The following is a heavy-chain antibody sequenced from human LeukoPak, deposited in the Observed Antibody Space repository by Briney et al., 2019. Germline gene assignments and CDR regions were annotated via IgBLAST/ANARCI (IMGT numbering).Heavy chain of an antibody. Sequence: GGSLRLSCAASGFTFSSHWMHWVRQAPGKGLVWVSRINSDGSSISYADSVKGRFTISRDNAKNTLYLQMNSLRAEDTAIYYCARDSSHYVGSSDYWGQGTQVTVSS. D-gene: IGHD4-17*01. J-gene: IGHJ4*02. CDR3: ARDSSHYVGSSDY. CDR2: INSDGSSI. CDR1: GFTFSSHW. V-gene: IGHV3-74*01.